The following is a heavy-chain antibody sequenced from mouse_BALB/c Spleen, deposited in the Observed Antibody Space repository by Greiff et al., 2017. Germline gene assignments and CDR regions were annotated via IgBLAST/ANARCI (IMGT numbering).Heavy chain of an antibody. D-gene: IGHD2-1*01. Sequence: QVQLKQSGAELVRPGASVTLSCKASGYTFTDYEMHWVKQTPVHGLEWIGAIDPETGGTAYNQKFKGKATLTADKSSSTAYMALRSLTSEDSAVYYCTRGDGNYFYYAMDYWGQGTSVTVSS. CDR3: TRGDGNYFYYAMDY. CDR2: IDPETGGT. V-gene: IGHV1-15*01. J-gene: IGHJ4*01. CDR1: GYTFTDYE.